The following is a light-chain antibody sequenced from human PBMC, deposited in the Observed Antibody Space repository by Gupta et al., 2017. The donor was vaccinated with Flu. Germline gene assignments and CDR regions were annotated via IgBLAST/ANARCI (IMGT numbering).Light chain of an antibody. V-gene: IGLV2-14*01. CDR3: SSYANTNNVVV. CDR2: EVN. J-gene: IGLJ2*01. CDR1: SSDVGGNKY. Sequence: QSALTQPASVSWSPGQSITISCTGSSSDVGGNKYVSWYQQHPGKAPKLMFFEVNNRFSGVYNRFSASKYGNTASLTISGLQAEDEADYYCSSYANTNNVVVFGGGTKLTVL.